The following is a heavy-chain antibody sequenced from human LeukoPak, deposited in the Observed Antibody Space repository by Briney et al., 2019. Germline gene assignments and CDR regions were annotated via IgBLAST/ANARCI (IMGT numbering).Heavy chain of an antibody. CDR3: ARDTHYYGSGSPAFDI. J-gene: IGHJ3*02. CDR2: ICSSSSTI. D-gene: IGHD3-10*01. CDR1: GFTFNTYS. Sequence: GGALRLSCAASGFTFNTYSMNWVRQAPRKGLEWVSYICSSSSTIHYADSVKGRFTISRDNAKNSLHLQMNSLRAEDTAVYYCARDTHYYGSGSPAFDIWGQGTMVTVSS. V-gene: IGHV3-48*01.